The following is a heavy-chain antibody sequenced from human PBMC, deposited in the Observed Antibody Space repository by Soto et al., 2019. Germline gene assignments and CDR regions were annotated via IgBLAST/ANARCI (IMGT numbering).Heavy chain of an antibody. CDR1: GGSISSGGYY. CDR3: ARAFSLCSGGSCPSYYYYYMDV. Sequence: SETLSLTCTVSGGSISSGGYYWSWIRQHPGKGLEWIGYIYYSGSTYYNPSLKSRVTISVDTSKNQFSLKLSSVTAADTAVYYCARAFSLCSGGSCPSYYYYYMDVWGKGTTVTVSS. CDR2: IYYSGST. D-gene: IGHD2-15*01. J-gene: IGHJ6*03. V-gene: IGHV4-31*03.